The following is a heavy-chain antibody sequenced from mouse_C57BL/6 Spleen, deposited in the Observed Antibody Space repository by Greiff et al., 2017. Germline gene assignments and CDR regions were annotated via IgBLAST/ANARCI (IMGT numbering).Heavy chain of an antibody. CDR2: ISDGGSYT. D-gene: IGHD1-1*01. V-gene: IGHV5-4*01. Sequence: EVQLQESGGGLVKPGGSLKLSCAASGFTFSSYAMSWVRQTPEKRLEWVATISDGGSYTYYPDNVKGRFTISRDNAKNNLYLQMSHLKSEDTAMYYCARDGDYYGSSYGYWGQGTTLTVSS. CDR3: ARDGDYYGSSYGY. CDR1: GFTFSSYA. J-gene: IGHJ2*01.